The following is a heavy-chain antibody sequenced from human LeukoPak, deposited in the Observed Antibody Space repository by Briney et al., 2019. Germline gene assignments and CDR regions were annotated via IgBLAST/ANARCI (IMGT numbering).Heavy chain of an antibody. CDR3: ARGETVAAPHYGMDV. V-gene: IGHV3-30*03. CDR2: ISYHGSNK. Sequence: GGPLRLSCAASGFTFNSYGMHWVRQAPGKGLEWVAVISYHGSNKYYADSVKGRFTISRDNSKNTLYLQMNSLRAEDTAVYYCARGETVAAPHYGMDVWGKGTTVTVSS. CDR1: GFTFNSYG. D-gene: IGHD2-15*01. J-gene: IGHJ6*04.